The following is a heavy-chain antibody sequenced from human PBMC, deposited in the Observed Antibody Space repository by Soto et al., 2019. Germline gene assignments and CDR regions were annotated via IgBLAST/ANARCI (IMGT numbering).Heavy chain of an antibody. CDR1: GFTFSTYA. D-gene: IGHD3-22*01. CDR3: AKDTLSYFDSSGYYHWNY. Sequence: GGSLRLSCAASGFTFSTYAMSWVRQAPGKGLEWVSGISGSGGSTYYADSVKGRFTISRDNSKNTLYLQMNSLRAEDTAVYYCAKDTLSYFDSSGYYHWNYWGQGTLVTVSS. CDR2: ISGSGGST. J-gene: IGHJ4*02. V-gene: IGHV3-23*01.